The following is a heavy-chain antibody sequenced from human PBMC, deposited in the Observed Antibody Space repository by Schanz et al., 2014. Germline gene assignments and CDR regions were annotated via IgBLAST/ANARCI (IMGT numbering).Heavy chain of an antibody. D-gene: IGHD6-19*01. CDR1: GYTFTSYD. Sequence: QVQLVQSGAEVKKPGASVRLSCEASGYTFTSYDINWVRQAPGQGLEWMGWMNPNSGNTGYAQKFQGRVTMTRHTSISTAYMELSSLRSEDTALYYCTKDKSQIAVAGLFDLWGQGTLVTVSS. CDR3: TKDKSQIAVAGLFDL. J-gene: IGHJ4*02. CDR2: MNPNSGNT. V-gene: IGHV1-8*02.